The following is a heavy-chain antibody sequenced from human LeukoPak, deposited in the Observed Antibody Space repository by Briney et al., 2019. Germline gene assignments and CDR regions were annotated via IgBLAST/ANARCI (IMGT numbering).Heavy chain of an antibody. V-gene: IGHV4-30-4*07. CDR2: IYYSGST. J-gene: IGHJ5*02. CDR1: GDSITSSDYS. Sequence: SQTLSLTCAVSGDSITSSDYSWSWIRQPPGKGLEWIGYIYYSGSTNYNPSLKSRVTISVDTSKNQFSLKLSSVTAADTAVYYCARDTPGRNWFDPWGQGTLVTVSS. CDR3: ARDTPGRNWFDP.